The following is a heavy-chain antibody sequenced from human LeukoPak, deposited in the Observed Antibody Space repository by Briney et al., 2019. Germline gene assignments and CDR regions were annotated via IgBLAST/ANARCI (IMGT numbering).Heavy chain of an antibody. Sequence: NPSETLSLTCAVYGGSFSGYYWSWIRQPPGKGLEWIGEINHSGSTNYNPSLKSRVTISVDTSKNQFSLKLSSVTAADTAVYYCARGKTRRGYGYGYGGPFDYWGQGTLVTVSS. V-gene: IGHV4-34*01. J-gene: IGHJ4*02. D-gene: IGHD5-18*01. CDR1: GGSFSGYY. CDR2: INHSGST. CDR3: ARGKTRRGYGYGYGGPFDY.